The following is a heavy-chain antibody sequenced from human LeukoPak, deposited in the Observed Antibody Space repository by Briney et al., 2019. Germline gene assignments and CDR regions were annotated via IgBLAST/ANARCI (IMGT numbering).Heavy chain of an antibody. CDR1: GGSISSSSYY. Sequence: SSETLSLTCTVSGGSISSSSYYWGWIRQPPGKGLEWIGEINHSGSTNYNPSLKSRVTISVDTSKNQFSLKLSSVTAADTAVYYCARIGSSSWYVQDAFDIWGQGTMVTVSS. CDR2: INHSGST. CDR3: ARIGSSSWYVQDAFDI. V-gene: IGHV4-39*07. J-gene: IGHJ3*02. D-gene: IGHD6-13*01.